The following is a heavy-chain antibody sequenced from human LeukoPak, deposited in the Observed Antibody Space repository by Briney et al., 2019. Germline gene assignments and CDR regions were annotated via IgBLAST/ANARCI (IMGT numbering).Heavy chain of an antibody. CDR2: IDQGGSVR. D-gene: IGHD6-13*01. CDR3: ARDPESSSFDL. J-gene: IGHJ4*02. Sequence: AGGSLGLSCAASGFSFSTYLMSWVRQTPEKGLEFVANIDQGGSVRNYMDSLKGRCTISRDNAKKSLYLEINSLRADDTAVYYCARDPESSSFDLWGRGALVTVSS. CDR1: GFSFSTYL. V-gene: IGHV3-7*01.